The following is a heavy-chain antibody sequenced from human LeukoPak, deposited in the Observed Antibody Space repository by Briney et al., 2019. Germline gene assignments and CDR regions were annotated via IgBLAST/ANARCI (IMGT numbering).Heavy chain of an antibody. D-gene: IGHD5-18*01. J-gene: IGHJ5*02. CDR1: RYTFNGYY. CDR2: INPDSGDT. CDR3: ARGPFRNVDTAMVASRFDP. Sequence: ASVKVSCKAPRYTFNGYYIHWVRLAPGRGREWMGWINPDSGDTNYLQKFQGRVTMTRDTSISIAYMELSRLRSDDTAVYFCARGPFRNVDTAMVASRFDPWGQGTLVTVSS. V-gene: IGHV1-2*02.